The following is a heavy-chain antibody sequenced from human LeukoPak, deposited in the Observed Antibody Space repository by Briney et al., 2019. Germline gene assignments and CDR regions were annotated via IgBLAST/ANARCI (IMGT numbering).Heavy chain of an antibody. D-gene: IGHD7-27*01. J-gene: IGHJ4*02. CDR3: ARGLGY. CDR1: GGSISSSSYY. Sequence: SETLSLTCTVSGGSISSSSYYWGWIRQPPGKGLEWIGTFYHGGSAYYNPSLKSRVTISVDTSKNQFSLKLSSVTAADTAVYYCARGLGYWGQGTLVTVSS. CDR2: FYHGGSA. V-gene: IGHV4-39*07.